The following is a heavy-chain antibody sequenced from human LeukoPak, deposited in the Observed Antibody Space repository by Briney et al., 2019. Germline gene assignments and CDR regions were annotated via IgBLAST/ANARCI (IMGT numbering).Heavy chain of an antibody. Sequence: AGGSLRLSCAGSGFTFSSYAMSWVRQAPGKGLEWVSAISGSGGTTYYADSVKGRFTISRDNSKNTLYLQMNSLRAEDTALYYCAKVSENYYYYGMDVWGQGTTVTVSS. CDR2: ISGSGGTT. CDR1: GFTFSSYA. CDR3: AKVSENYYYYGMDV. V-gene: IGHV3-23*01. J-gene: IGHJ6*02.